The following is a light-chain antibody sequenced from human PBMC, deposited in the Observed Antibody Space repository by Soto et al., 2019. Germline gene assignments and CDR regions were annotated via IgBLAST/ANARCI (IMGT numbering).Light chain of an antibody. V-gene: IGKV1-39*01. J-gene: IGKJ5*01. Sequence: IQMTQSPLSLSASIGDRVSMTCLASQIISTYLNWYQQKPGKAPKLXXYDASSLQSGVPSRFSGSGSGTDFTLTISSLQNEDFVIYYCQQSYGTTITFGQGTRLEIK. CDR2: DAS. CDR3: QQSYGTTIT. CDR1: QIISTY.